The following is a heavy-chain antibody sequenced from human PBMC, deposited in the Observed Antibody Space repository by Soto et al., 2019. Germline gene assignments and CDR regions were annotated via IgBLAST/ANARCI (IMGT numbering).Heavy chain of an antibody. J-gene: IGHJ6*02. CDR2: ITGNGGNT. CDR3: ARIRGYWYGLDV. V-gene: IGHV3-23*01. CDR1: GFPLSTYG. Sequence: EVQLLESGGGLVQPGGSLRLSCAASGFPLSTYGMTWVRQAPGKGLEWVSAITGNGGNTYYVDSVKGRFTRSRDNSNNMLYLQENSLRVEDTAVYYCARIRGYWYGLDVWGQGTTVTVSS.